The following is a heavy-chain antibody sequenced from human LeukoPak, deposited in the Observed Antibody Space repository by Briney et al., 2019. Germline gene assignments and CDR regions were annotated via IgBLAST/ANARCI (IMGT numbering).Heavy chain of an antibody. Sequence: PSETLSLTCTVSGDSISSTSYYWGWIRQPPGKGLEWIASIYSSGSTYYSPSLKSRVTIFVDTSKNQVSLKMSSVTAADTAVYYCAKDKLRYFDRDAFDIWGQGTMVTVSS. CDR3: AKDKLRYFDRDAFDI. CDR2: IYSSGST. J-gene: IGHJ3*02. V-gene: IGHV4-39*02. CDR1: GDSISSTSYY. D-gene: IGHD3-9*01.